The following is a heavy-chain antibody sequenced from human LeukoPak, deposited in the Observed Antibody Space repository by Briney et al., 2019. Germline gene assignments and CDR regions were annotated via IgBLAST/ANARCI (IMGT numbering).Heavy chain of an antibody. CDR1: GFTFTSSA. CDR2: IVVGSGNT. CDR3: AAGGDYDILTGPYY. D-gene: IGHD3-9*01. Sequence: ASVKVSCKASGFTFTSSAMQWVRQARGQRLEWIGWIVVGSGNTNYAQRFQERVTITRDMSTSTAYMELSSLRSEDTAVYYCAAGGDYDILTGPYYWGQGTLVTVSS. J-gene: IGHJ4*02. V-gene: IGHV1-58*02.